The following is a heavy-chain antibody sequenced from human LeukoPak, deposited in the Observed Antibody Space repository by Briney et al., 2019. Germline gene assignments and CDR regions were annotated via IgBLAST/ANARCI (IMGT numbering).Heavy chain of an antibody. CDR1: GGTFSSYA. D-gene: IGHD2-2*01. Sequence: SVKVSCKASGGTFSSYAISWVRQAPGQGLEWMGGIIPIFGTANYAQKFQGRVTIIADESASTAYMELSSLRSEDTAVYYCAREGGIVVVPAAIGSPDAFDIWGQGTMVTVSS. V-gene: IGHV1-69*13. CDR3: AREGGIVVVPAAIGSPDAFDI. CDR2: IIPIFGTA. J-gene: IGHJ3*02.